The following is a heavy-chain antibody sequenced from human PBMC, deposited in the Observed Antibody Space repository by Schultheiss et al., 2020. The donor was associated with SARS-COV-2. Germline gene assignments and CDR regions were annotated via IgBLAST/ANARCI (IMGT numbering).Heavy chain of an antibody. Sequence: GGSLRLSCAASGFTVSSNYMSWVRQAPGKGLEWVSVIYSGGSTYYADSVKGRFTISRDNSKNTLYLQMNSLRAEDTAVYYCARDPGGSVGSNWFDPWGQGTLVTVSS. J-gene: IGHJ5*02. CDR2: IYSGGST. CDR1: GFTVSSNY. CDR3: ARDPGGSVGSNWFDP. V-gene: IGHV3-53*01. D-gene: IGHD1-26*01.